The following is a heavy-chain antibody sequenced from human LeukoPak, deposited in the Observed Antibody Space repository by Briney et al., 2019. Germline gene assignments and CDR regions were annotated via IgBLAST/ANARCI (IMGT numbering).Heavy chain of an antibody. D-gene: IGHD6-19*01. CDR2: ISGSGGST. V-gene: IGHV3-23*01. Sequence: GGSLRLSCAASGFTFSSYAMSWDRQAPGKGLEWVSAISGSGGSTYYADSVKGRFTISRDNSKNTLYLQMNSLRAEDTAVYYCAKTYGSGRHYFDYWGQGTLVTVSS. CDR1: GFTFSSYA. CDR3: AKTYGSGRHYFDY. J-gene: IGHJ4*02.